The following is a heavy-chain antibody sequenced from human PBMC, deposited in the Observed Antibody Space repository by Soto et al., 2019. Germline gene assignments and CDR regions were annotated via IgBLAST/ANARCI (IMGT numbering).Heavy chain of an antibody. Sequence: QVQLLQSGAEVKKPGASVKVSCKASGYTFIDYYMHWVRQAPGQGPEWMGCINPKGGGTKYAQKFQDWVTMTWDTSISTAYMELNRLRSDDTAVYYCARGSVALTKDFDYWGQGTLVTVSS. V-gene: IGHV1-2*04. CDR3: ARGSVALTKDFDY. D-gene: IGHD2-21*02. CDR2: INPKGGGT. CDR1: GYTFIDYY. J-gene: IGHJ4*02.